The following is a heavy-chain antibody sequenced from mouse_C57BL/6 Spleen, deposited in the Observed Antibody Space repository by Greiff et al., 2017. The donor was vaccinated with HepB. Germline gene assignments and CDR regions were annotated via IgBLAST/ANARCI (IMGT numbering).Heavy chain of an antibody. V-gene: IGHV1-42*01. CDR2: INPSTGGT. CDR3: ARWGDYDAMDY. CDR1: GYSFTGYY. Sequence: EVQLKESGPELVKPGASVKISCKASGYSFTGYYMNWVKQSPEKSLEWIGEINPSTGGTTYNQKFKAKATLTVDKSSSTAYMQLKSLTSEDSAVYYCARWGDYDAMDYWGQGTSVTVSS. J-gene: IGHJ4*01.